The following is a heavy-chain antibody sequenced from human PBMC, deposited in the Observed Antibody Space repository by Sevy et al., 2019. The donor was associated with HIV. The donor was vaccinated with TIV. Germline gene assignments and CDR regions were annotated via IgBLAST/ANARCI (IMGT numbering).Heavy chain of an antibody. CDR2: IIPIFGTA. Sequence: ASVKVSCKASGGTFSSYAISWVRQAPGQGLEWMGVIIPIFGTANYAQKFHGRVTITADESTSTAYMELSRRRSEDTAEYYCARMGTTTDYWGQGTLVTVSS. CDR1: GGTFSSYA. CDR3: ARMGTTTDY. J-gene: IGHJ4*02. V-gene: IGHV1-69*13. D-gene: IGHD1-26*01.